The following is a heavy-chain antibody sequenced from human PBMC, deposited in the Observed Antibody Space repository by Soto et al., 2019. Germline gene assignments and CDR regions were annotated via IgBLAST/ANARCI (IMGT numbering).Heavy chain of an antibody. CDR2: INPNSGGT. J-gene: IGHJ4*02. CDR3: ARESGGYSGYDTSTCLDY. CDR1: GYTFTGYY. D-gene: IGHD5-12*01. V-gene: IGHV1-2*02. Sequence: GASVKVSCKASGYTFTGYYMHWVRQAPGQGLEWMGWINPNSGGTNYAQKFQGRVTMTRDTSISTAYMELSRLRSDDTAVYYCARESGGYSGYDTSTCLDYWGQGTLVTVSS.